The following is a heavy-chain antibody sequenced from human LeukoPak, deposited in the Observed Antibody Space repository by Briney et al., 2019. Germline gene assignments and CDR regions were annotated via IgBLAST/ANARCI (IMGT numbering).Heavy chain of an antibody. J-gene: IGHJ4*02. V-gene: IGHV3-30*14. CDR3: ARGGYSYGHFDY. Sequence: TGGSLRLSCAASGFTFSNYAMHWVRQAPGKGLEWVAVISYDGNTKYYADSVKGRFTISRDNSKNTLYLQMNSLRAEDTAVYYCARGGYSYGHFDYWGQGTLVTVSS. D-gene: IGHD5-18*01. CDR1: GFTFSNYA. CDR2: ISYDGNTK.